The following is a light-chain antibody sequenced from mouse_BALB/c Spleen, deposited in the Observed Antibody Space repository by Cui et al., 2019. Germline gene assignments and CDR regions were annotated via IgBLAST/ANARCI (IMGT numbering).Light chain of an antibody. CDR2: STT. V-gene: IGKV4-57*01. Sequence: QLVLLQSHALMSASAGAKATITCSASTSVSNMHWFQQKPGTSPKLLMYSTTNLASGGPARFSGSRSGTSYSLTISRMEAEDAATYYCQQRSSYPLTFGAGTKLELK. CDR3: QQRSSYPLT. CDR1: TSVSN. J-gene: IGKJ5*01.